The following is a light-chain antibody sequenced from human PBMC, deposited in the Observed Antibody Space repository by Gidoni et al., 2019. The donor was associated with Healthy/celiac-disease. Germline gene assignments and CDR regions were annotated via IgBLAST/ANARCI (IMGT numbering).Light chain of an antibody. V-gene: IGKV3-15*01. J-gene: IGKJ2*01. CDR1: QSVSSN. CDR2: GAS. CDR3: QQYNNWPPGYT. Sequence: EIVMTQSPATLSVSPGERATLSCRASQSVSSNLAWYQQKPGQAPRLLIYGASTRATGIPARFSGSGSGTECTLTISSLQSEDFAVYYCQQYNNWPPGYTFXQXTKLEIK.